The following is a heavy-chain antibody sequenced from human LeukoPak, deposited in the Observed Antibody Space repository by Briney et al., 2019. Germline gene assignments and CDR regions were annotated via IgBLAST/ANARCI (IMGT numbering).Heavy chain of an antibody. CDR2: IRYDGSHK. CDR3: AKDLLKEGSYGSGIDWFDP. J-gene: IGHJ5*02. V-gene: IGHV3-30*02. CDR1: GFIFSNYG. Sequence: GGSLRLSCAASGFIFSNYGMHWVRQAPGKGLEWVSFIRYDGSHKHYADSVKGRFSISRENSKKTLYLQMNSLRPEDTAMYYCAKDLLKEGSYGSGIDWFDPWGQGAQVTVSS. D-gene: IGHD3-10*01.